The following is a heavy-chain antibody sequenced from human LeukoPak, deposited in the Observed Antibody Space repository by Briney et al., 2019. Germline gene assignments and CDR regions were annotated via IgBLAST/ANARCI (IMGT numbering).Heavy chain of an antibody. D-gene: IGHD2-21*02. J-gene: IGHJ4*02. CDR1: GFIFNNYG. CDR3: AKDWAPYCGGDCYFNY. CDR2: ISYDGSNK. Sequence: GGPLRLSCAASGFIFNNYGMHWVRQAPGKGLEWVAVISYDGSNKNYADSVKGRFTISRDSSKNTVYLQMNSLRVEDTAVYYCAKDWAPYCGGDCYFNYWGQGTLVTVSS. V-gene: IGHV3-30*18.